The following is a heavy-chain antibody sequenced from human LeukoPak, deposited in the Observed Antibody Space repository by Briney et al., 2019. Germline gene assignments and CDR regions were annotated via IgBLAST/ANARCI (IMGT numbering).Heavy chain of an antibody. CDR1: GGTFSSYA. CDR2: FDPEDGET. J-gene: IGHJ4*02. CDR3: AREGAYYYGSGSYYTEFDY. D-gene: IGHD3-10*01. V-gene: IGHV1-24*01. Sequence: ASVKVSCKASGGTFSSYAISWVRQAPGQGLEWMGGFDPEDGETIYAQKFQGRVTMTEDTSTDTAYMELSSLRSEDTAVYYCAREGAYYYGSGSYYTEFDYWGQGTLVTVSS.